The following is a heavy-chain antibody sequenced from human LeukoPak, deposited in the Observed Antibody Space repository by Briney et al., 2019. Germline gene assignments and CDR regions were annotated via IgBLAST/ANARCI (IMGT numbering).Heavy chain of an antibody. J-gene: IGHJ4*03. CDR1: GGSFSSYY. D-gene: IGHD1-1*01. V-gene: IGHV4-34*01. CDR3: ARGPTISETGYFDY. CDR2: INHRGDT. Sequence: SSETLSLTCAVYGGSFSSYYWSWIRQSPGKGLEWIAEINHRGDTNYNPSVKSRVTISVDTSKNQFSLKVTSLTAADTAVYYCARGPTISETGYFDYWGQGTLATVSS.